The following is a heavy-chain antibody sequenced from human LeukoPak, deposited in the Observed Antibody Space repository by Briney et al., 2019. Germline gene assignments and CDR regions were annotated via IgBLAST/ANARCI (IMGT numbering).Heavy chain of an antibody. J-gene: IGHJ4*02. CDR2: ISGSGGTA. CDR3: AKKGYYDGSGYYMYYFDH. CDR1: GFTFSIYA. V-gene: IGHV3-23*01. D-gene: IGHD3-22*01. Sequence: PGGSLRLSCAASGFTFSIYAMNWVRQAPGKGLEWVSAISGSGGTAYYADSVKGRFTISRDNSKNTLYLQMNSLGAEDTAVYYCAKKGYYDGSGYYMYYFDHWGQGTLVTVSS.